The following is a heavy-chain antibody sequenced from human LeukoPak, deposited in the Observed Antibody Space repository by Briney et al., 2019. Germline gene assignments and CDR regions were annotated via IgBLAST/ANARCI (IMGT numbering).Heavy chain of an antibody. CDR1: GFTFSSYE. Sequence: GGSLRLSCAAPGFTFSSYEMNWVRQAPGKGLEWVSYISSSGSTIYYADSVKGRFTISRDNAKNSLYLQMNSLRAEDTAVYYCASYSSGWSSFGYWGQGTLVTVSS. CDR3: ASYSSGWSSFGY. CDR2: ISSSGSTI. J-gene: IGHJ4*02. V-gene: IGHV3-48*03. D-gene: IGHD6-19*01.